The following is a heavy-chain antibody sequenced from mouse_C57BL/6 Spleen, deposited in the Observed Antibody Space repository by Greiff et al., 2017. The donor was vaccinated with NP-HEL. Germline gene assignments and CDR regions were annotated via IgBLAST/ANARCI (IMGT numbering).Heavy chain of an antibody. J-gene: IGHJ2*01. CDR3: ARGGYDYDGHFDY. V-gene: IGHV2-9-1*01. Sequence: VKLMESGPGLVAPAQSLTITCNVSGFSFTSYAISWVRQPPGKGLEWLGVICTGGGTNYNSAPKSRLTIRKDNSKSQVVLKVNRLQTNDTAGYYCARGGYDYDGHFDYWGQGTTLTVSS. CDR2: ICTGGGT. CDR1: GFSFTSYA. D-gene: IGHD2-4*01.